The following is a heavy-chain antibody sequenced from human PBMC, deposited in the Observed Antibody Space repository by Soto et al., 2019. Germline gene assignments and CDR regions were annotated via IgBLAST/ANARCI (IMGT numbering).Heavy chain of an antibody. Sequence: QGQLVQSGGEVKKPGASVKVSCKASGYTFSRYGISWVRQAPGQGLEWMGWISGYNGDTNYAQKFQGRVTMTIDTSTTTAYMELRSLTSDDTAVYYCAKNGQPPYYYYGLDVWGQGTTVTVS. CDR2: ISGYNGDT. CDR3: AKNGQPPYYYYGLDV. V-gene: IGHV1-18*01. J-gene: IGHJ6*02. CDR1: GYTFSRYG. D-gene: IGHD2-8*01.